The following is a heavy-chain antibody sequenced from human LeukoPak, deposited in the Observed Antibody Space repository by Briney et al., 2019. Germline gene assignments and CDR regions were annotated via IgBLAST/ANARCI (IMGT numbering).Heavy chain of an antibody. J-gene: IGHJ4*02. CDR2: IKQDGSEK. Sequence: PGGSLRLSCAASGFTFSTYWMNWVRQAPGKGLEWVANIKQDGSEKYYVDSVKGRFTISRDNAKNSLYLQMNSLRAEDTAVYYCARQTIIYGDYSDYWGQGTLVTVSS. D-gene: IGHD4/OR15-4a*01. V-gene: IGHV3-7*01. CDR1: GFTFSTYW. CDR3: ARQTIIYGDYSDY.